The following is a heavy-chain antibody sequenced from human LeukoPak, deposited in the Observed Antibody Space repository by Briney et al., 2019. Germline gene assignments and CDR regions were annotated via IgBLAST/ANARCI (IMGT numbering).Heavy chain of an antibody. J-gene: IGHJ4*02. CDR1: GGTFSSYA. Sequence: GASVKVSCKASGGTFSSYAISWVRQAPGQGLEWMGGIIPIFGTANYAQKFQGRVTITADESTSTAYMELSSLRSEDTAVYYCAIGYVSGGYHHRVFYSWGQGTLVTVSS. CDR3: AIGYVSGGYHHRVFYS. D-gene: IGHD3-22*01. CDR2: IIPIFGTA. V-gene: IGHV1-69*13.